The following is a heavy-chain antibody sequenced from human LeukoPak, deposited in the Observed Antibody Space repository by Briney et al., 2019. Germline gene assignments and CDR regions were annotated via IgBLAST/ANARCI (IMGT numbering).Heavy chain of an antibody. D-gene: IGHD3-16*01. V-gene: IGHV4-61*05. CDR2: IYYSGST. CDR3: ASGASLGGYYYGMDV. Sequence: SETLSLTCTVSGGSISSSTYYWGWIRQPPGKGLEWIGYIYYSGSTNYNPSLKSRVTISVDTSKNQFSLKLSSVTAADTAVYYCASGASLGGYYYGMDVWGQGTTVTVSS. J-gene: IGHJ6*02. CDR1: GGSISSSTYY.